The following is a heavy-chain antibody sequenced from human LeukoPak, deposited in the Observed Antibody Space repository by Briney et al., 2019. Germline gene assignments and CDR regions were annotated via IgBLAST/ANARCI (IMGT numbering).Heavy chain of an antibody. D-gene: IGHD2-15*01. Sequence: GGSQRLSCAASGFTFSSYAMHWVRQAPGKGLEWVAVISYDGSNKYYADSVKGRFTISRDNSKNTLYLQMNSLRAEDTAVYYCARDIVVVVAATGPFDYWGQGTLVTVSS. V-gene: IGHV3-30-3*01. J-gene: IGHJ4*02. CDR2: ISYDGSNK. CDR3: ARDIVVVVAATGPFDY. CDR1: GFTFSSYA.